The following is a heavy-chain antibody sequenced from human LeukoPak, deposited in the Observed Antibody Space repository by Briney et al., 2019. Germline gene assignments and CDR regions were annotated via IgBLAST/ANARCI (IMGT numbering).Heavy chain of an antibody. V-gene: IGHV1-18*04. Sequence: ASVKVSCKASGYTFTGYYMHWVRQAPGQGLEWVGWISPYSGNTKYAQKFQGRVTMTTDTSTSTAYMELRSLTFDDTAIYYCARDGYFDYWGQGTLVTVSS. J-gene: IGHJ4*02. CDR2: ISPYSGNT. CDR1: GYTFTGYY. CDR3: ARDGYFDY.